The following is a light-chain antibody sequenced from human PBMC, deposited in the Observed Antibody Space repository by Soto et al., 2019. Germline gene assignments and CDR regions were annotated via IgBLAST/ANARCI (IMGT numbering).Light chain of an antibody. V-gene: IGKV3-20*01. Sequence: VFTQSPGTLSLSPQQTSTLSRKTMQSRGSNFSAWYQHKPRQAPRLLIYASSNRETGFPDRCSVSASGTDFTLAIIWLESEDFAVYYCQLYGTSPHFAQWTRLEIK. J-gene: IGKJ5*01. CDR1: QSRGSNF. CDR2: ASS. CDR3: QLYGTSPH.